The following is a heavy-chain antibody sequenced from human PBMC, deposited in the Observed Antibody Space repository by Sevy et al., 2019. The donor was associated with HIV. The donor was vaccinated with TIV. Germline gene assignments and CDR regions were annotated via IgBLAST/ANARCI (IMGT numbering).Heavy chain of an antibody. J-gene: IGHJ4*02. V-gene: IGHV3-11*01. D-gene: IGHD3-16*01. CDR3: ARGAHYDVAVWGFDY. CDR1: GFIFSDYY. CDR2: VSRGGYTI. Sequence: GGSLRLSCAASGFIFSDYYMAWVRQAPGKGLEWISYVSRGGYTIYYADSVEGRFSISRDEAKDSLFLALDSLRAEDTAFYYCARGAHYDVAVWGFDYWGQGALVTVSS.